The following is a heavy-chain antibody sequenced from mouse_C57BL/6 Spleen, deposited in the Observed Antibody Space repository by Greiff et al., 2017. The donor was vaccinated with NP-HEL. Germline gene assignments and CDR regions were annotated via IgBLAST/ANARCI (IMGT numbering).Heavy chain of an antibody. CDR3: ARHGLRDAMDY. CDR2: IYPGSGST. V-gene: IGHV1-55*01. CDR1: GYTFTSYW. Sequence: VQLQQPGAELVKPGASVKMSCKASGYTFTSYWITWVKQRPGQGLEWIGDIYPGSGSTNYNEKFKSKATLTVDTSSSTAYMQLSSLTSEDAAVYYCARHGLRDAMDYWGQGTSVTVSS. J-gene: IGHJ4*01. D-gene: IGHD2-4*01.